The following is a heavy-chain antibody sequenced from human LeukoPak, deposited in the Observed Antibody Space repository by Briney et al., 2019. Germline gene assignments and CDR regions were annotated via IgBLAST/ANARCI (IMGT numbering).Heavy chain of an antibody. CDR3: ARDKGYGDYGYFDY. CDR2: IYYSGST. Sequence: PSETLSLTCTVSGGSISSSSYYWGWIRQPPGKGLEWIGSIYYSGSTYYNPSLKSRVTISVDTSKNQFSLKLSSVTAADTAVYYCARDKGYGDYGYFDYWGQGTLVTVSS. CDR1: GGSISSSSYY. V-gene: IGHV4-39*02. D-gene: IGHD4-17*01. J-gene: IGHJ4*02.